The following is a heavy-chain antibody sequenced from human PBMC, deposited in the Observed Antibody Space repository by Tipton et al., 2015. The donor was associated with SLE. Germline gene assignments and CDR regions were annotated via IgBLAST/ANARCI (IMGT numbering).Heavy chain of an antibody. CDR1: GGSFSGYY. J-gene: IGHJ4*02. V-gene: IGHV4-34*01. CDR2: INHSGST. D-gene: IGHD1-26*01. CDR3: ARGVGADY. Sequence: TLSLTCAVYGGSFSGYYWSWIRQPPGKGLEWIGEINHSGSTNYNPSLKSRVTISVDTSKNLFSLKLSSVTAADTAMYYCARGVGADYWGQGTLVTVSS.